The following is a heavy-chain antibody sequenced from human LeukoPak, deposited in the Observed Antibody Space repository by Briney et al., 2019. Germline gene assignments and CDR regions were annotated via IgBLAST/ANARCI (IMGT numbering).Heavy chain of an antibody. J-gene: IGHJ6*03. CDR1: GFTDSSNY. CDR2: ISGRGDRT. V-gene: IGHV3-23*01. Sequence: PGGSLRLSCAASGFTDSSNYMSSVRQAPGKGLEGVSAISGRGDRTFYVDSVKGRLTISRDNSKNTLYLQLNTVRAEDTALYYCARGGTNYYYMDVWGNGTTVTVSS. D-gene: IGHD3-10*01. CDR3: ARGGTNYYYMDV.